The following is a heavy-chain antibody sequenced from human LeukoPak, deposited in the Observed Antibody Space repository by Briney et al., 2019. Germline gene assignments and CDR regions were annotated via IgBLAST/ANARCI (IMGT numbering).Heavy chain of an antibody. D-gene: IGHD2-15*01. J-gene: IGHJ4*02. V-gene: IGHV3-9*03. CDR2: ISWNSGSI. Sequence: GRSLRLSCAASGFTFDDYAMHWVRQAPGKGLEWVSGISWNSGSIGYADSVKGRFIISRDNAKNSLYLQMNSLRAEDMALYYCAKALLRGYCSGGSCHPFDYWGQGTLVTVSS. CDR1: GFTFDDYA. CDR3: AKALLRGYCSGGSCHPFDY.